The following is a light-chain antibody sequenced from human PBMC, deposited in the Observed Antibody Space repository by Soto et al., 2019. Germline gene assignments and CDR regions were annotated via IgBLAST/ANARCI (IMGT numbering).Light chain of an antibody. V-gene: IGLV2-14*03. Sequence: QSALTQPASVSGSPGQSITISCTGTSSDVGRYNYVSWYQHLPGRAPKLIIYDVTNRPSGVSNRFSGSKSGNTASLTISGLQAEDEADYYCSSYTSSSTLVFGTGTKLTVL. CDR3: SSYTSSSTLV. CDR2: DVT. CDR1: SSDVGRYNY. J-gene: IGLJ1*01.